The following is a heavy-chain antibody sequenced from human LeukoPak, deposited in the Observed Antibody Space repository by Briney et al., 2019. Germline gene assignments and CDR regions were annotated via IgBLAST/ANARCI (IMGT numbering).Heavy chain of an antibody. V-gene: IGHV1-18*01. CDR1: GYTFTSYG. J-gene: IGHJ6*03. D-gene: IGHD1-26*01. Sequence: AXVKVSCKASGYTFTSYGISWVRQAPGQGLEWMGWISAYTGNTNYAQKLQGRVTMTTDTSTSTAYMELRSLRSDDTAVYYCARLIVGATYYYYYYMDVWGKGTTVTVSS. CDR2: ISAYTGNT. CDR3: ARLIVGATYYYYYYMDV.